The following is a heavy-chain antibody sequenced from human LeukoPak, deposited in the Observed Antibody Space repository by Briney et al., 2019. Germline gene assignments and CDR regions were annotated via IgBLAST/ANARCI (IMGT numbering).Heavy chain of an antibody. Sequence: ASQTLSLTCTVSGGSISSGDYYWSWIRQPPGKGLEWIGYIYYSGSTNYNPSLKSRVTISVDTSKNQFSLKLTSVTAADTAVYYCARDRFFGYSSGSNWFDPWGQGTLVTVSS. CDR1: GGSISSGDYY. J-gene: IGHJ5*02. D-gene: IGHD5-18*01. V-gene: IGHV4-61*08. CDR2: IYYSGST. CDR3: ARDRFFGYSSGSNWFDP.